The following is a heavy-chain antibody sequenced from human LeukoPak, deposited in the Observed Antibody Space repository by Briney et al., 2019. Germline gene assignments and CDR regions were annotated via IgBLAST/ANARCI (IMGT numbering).Heavy chain of an antibody. D-gene: IGHD6-6*01. CDR2: IIPIFGTA. CDR1: GGTFSSYA. Sequence: GASVKVSCKASGGTFSSYAISWVRQAPGQGLEWMGGIIPIFGTANYAQKFQGRVTITTDESTSTAYMELSSLRSEDTAVYYCAREVVAARPGWFDPWGQGTLVTVSS. V-gene: IGHV1-69*05. J-gene: IGHJ5*02. CDR3: AREVVAARPGWFDP.